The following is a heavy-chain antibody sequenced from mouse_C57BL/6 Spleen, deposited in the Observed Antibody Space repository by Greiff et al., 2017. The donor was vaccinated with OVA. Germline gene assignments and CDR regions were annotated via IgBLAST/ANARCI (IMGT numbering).Heavy chain of an antibody. D-gene: IGHD1-1*01. CDR1: GYTFTDYE. V-gene: IGHV1-15*01. J-gene: IGHJ4*01. CDR2: IDPETGGT. Sequence: QVQLQQSGAELVRPGASVTLSCKASGYTFTDYEMHWVKQTPVHGLEWIGAIDPETGGTAYNQKFKGKAILTADKSSSTAYMELRSLTSEDSAVYYGTRNYGSSRAMDYWGQGTSVTVSS. CDR3: TRNYGSSRAMDY.